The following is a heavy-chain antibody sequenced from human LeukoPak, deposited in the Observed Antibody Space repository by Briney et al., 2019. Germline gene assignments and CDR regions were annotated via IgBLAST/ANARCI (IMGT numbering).Heavy chain of an antibody. D-gene: IGHD3-22*01. V-gene: IGHV3-20*04. CDR1: GFTFDDYG. CDR2: INWNGGST. CDR3: ARTPFYDSSDYPYYYYMDV. J-gene: IGHJ6*03. Sequence: GGSLRLSCAASGFTFDDYGMSWVRQAPGKGLEWVSGINWNGGSTGYADSVKGRFTISRDNAKNSLYLQMNSLRAEDTALYYCARTPFYDSSDYPYYYYMDVWGKGTTVTVSS.